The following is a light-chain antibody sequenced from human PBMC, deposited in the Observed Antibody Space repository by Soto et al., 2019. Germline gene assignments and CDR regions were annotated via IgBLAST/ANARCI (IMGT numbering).Light chain of an antibody. CDR1: TSSIGGGHD. CDR2: RNN. V-gene: IGLV1-40*01. J-gene: IGLJ6*01. Sequence: QSVLTQPTSVSRSPWQWVTISCTWNTSSIGGGHDVHWYPQLPGTAPKLLIYRNNHRPSGVPDRVSASTSGDSASLSITGLQAADEADYYCQSNDRALNVYIFGS. CDR3: QSNDRALNVYI.